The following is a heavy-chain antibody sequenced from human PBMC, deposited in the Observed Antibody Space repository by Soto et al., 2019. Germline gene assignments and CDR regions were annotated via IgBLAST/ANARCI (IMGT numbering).Heavy chain of an antibody. CDR1: GGTFSSYT. CDR2: IIPILGVA. J-gene: IGHJ6*02. Sequence: SVKVSCKASGGTFSSYTISWVRQAPGQGLEWMGRIIPILGVANYAQKFQGRVTITADKSTSTAYMELSSLRSEDTAVYYCARFRGSYGMDVSGQGTTVTVSS. CDR3: ARFRGSYGMDV. V-gene: IGHV1-69*02. D-gene: IGHD3-10*01.